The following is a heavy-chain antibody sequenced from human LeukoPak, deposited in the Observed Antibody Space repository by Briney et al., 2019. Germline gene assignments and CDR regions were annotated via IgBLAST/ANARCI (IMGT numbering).Heavy chain of an antibody. CDR1: GFTFSSYS. CDR2: ISSSSTI. J-gene: IGHJ4*02. CDR3: ARAPPGDYVWGSYRSTPFDY. D-gene: IGHD3-16*02. V-gene: IGHV3-48*02. Sequence: PGGSLRLSCAASGFTFSSYSMNWVRQAPGKGLEWVSYISSSSTIYYADSVKGRFTISRDNAKNSLYLQMNSLRDEDTAVYYCARAPPGDYVWGSYRSTPFDYWGQGTLVTVSS.